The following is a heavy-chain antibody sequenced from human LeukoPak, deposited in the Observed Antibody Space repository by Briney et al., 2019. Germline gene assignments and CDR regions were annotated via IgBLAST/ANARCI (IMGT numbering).Heavy chain of an antibody. D-gene: IGHD6-19*01. CDR2: IYYSGGT. CDR1: GGSISSYY. V-gene: IGHV4-59*01. CDR3: AGTRSGWYYFDY. Sequence: SETLSLTCTVSGGSISSYYWSWIRQPPGKGLEWIGFIYYSGGTSYNPSLKSRVTISVDTSKNQFSLKLSSVTAADTAVYYCAGTRSGWYYFDYWGQGTLVTVSS. J-gene: IGHJ4*02.